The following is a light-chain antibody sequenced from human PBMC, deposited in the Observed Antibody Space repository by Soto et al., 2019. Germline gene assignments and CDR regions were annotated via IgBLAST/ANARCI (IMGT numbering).Light chain of an antibody. CDR2: GTS. CDR1: QSRSGY. Sequence: DIQMTQSPSSLYGSAGDRVTITCRASQSRSGYLNWYQQKPGKAPKVLMYGTSILQTGVSSRFSGSGSGTDFTLTINSLQPEDVATFYCQQSYSTPWTFGQGTKVEIK. J-gene: IGKJ1*01. V-gene: IGKV1-39*01. CDR3: QQSYSTPWT.